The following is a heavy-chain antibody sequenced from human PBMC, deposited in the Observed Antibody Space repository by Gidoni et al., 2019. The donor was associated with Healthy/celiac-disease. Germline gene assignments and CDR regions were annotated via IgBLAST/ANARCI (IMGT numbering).Heavy chain of an antibody. CDR3: ARDHQTATTYDDVWGSYRSLFDY. J-gene: IGHJ4*02. CDR2: ISSRSSYI. Sequence: EVQLVESGGGMVKPGGSLRLSCDACGFTFSSYTMNGVRPDPGKGLEWVSSISSRSSYIDYADSVKGRFTISRDNAKNSLYLQMNSLRAEDTAVYYGARDHQTATTYDDVWGSYRSLFDYWGQGTLVTVSS. CDR1: GFTFSSYT. V-gene: IGHV3-21*01. D-gene: IGHD3-16*02.